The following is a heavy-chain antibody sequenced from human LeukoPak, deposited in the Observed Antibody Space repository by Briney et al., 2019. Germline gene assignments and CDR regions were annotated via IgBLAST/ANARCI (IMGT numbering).Heavy chain of an antibody. CDR3: ARLNTAMVNGFDY. J-gene: IGHJ4*02. V-gene: IGHV3-53*01. D-gene: IGHD5-18*01. Sequence: PGGSLRLSCAASGFTVSSSYMSWVRQAPGKGLEWVSVIYSGGSTYYADSVKGRFTISRDNSKNTLYLQMNSLRAEDTAVYYCARLNTAMVNGFDYWGQGTLVTVSS. CDR1: GFTVSSSY. CDR2: IYSGGST.